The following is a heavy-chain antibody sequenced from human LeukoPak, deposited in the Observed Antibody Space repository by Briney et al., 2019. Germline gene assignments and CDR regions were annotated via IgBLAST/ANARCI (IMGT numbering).Heavy chain of an antibody. D-gene: IGHD3-22*01. CDR2: ISAYNGNT. Sequence: ASVTVSCKASGYTFTSYGISWVRQAPGQELEWMGWISAYNGNTNDAQKLQGRVTMTTDTSTSTAYMELRSLRSDDTAVYYCARDHSSGPHWFDPWGQGTLVTVSS. CDR3: ARDHSSGPHWFDP. CDR1: GYTFTSYG. V-gene: IGHV1-18*01. J-gene: IGHJ5*02.